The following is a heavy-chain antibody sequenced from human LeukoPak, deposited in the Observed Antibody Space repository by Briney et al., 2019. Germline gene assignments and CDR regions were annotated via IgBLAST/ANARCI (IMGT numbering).Heavy chain of an antibody. Sequence: ASVKVSCKASGYTFTSYGISWVRHAPGQGLEWMGWISTYNGNTNYAQKLQGRVTMTTDTSTSTAYMELRSLRSDDTAVYYCARDLGGSGSYYRLPDYWGQGTLVTVSS. J-gene: IGHJ4*02. D-gene: IGHD3-10*01. CDR2: ISTYNGNT. CDR3: ARDLGGSGSYYRLPDY. V-gene: IGHV1-18*01. CDR1: GYTFTSYG.